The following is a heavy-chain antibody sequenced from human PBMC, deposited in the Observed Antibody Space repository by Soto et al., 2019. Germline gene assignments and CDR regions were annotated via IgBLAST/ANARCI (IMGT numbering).Heavy chain of an antibody. CDR2: ISGSGGST. V-gene: IGHV3-23*01. CDR1: GFTFSSYA. CDR3: ANRGQDSSRCFDY. J-gene: IGHJ4*02. D-gene: IGHD6-13*01. Sequence: GGSLRLSCAASGFTFSSYAMSWVRQAPGKGLEWVSAISGSGGSTYYADSVKGRFTISRDNSKNTLYLQMNSLRAEDTAVYYCANRGQDSSRCFDYWGQGTLVTVSS.